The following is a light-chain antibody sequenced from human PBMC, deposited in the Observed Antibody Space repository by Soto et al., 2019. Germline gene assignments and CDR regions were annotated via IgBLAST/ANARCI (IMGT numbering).Light chain of an antibody. CDR3: CSYAGSYTLL. CDR2: DVT. Sequence: QSALTQPRSVSGSPGQSVTISCTGTSSGVGAYNYVSWYQQHPGKAPQLMIHDVTKRPSGVPDRFSGSKSGNTASLTISGLQAEDEADYYCCSYAGSYTLLFGGGTKLTVL. V-gene: IGLV2-11*01. J-gene: IGLJ2*01. CDR1: SSGVGAYNY.